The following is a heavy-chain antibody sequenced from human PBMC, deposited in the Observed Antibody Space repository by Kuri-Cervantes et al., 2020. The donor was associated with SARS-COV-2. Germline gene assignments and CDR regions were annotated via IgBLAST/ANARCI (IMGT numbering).Heavy chain of an antibody. CDR1: GFTFSSYG. CDR3: ARDGSSSWDIGY. V-gene: IGHV3-30*02. J-gene: IGHJ4*02. CDR2: IRYDGSNK. D-gene: IGHD6-13*01. Sequence: GGSLRLSCAASGFTFSSYGMHWVRQAPGKGLEWVAFIRYDGSNKYYADSVKGRFTISRDNSKNTLYLQTNSLRAEDTAVYYCARDGSSSWDIGYWGQGTLVTVSS.